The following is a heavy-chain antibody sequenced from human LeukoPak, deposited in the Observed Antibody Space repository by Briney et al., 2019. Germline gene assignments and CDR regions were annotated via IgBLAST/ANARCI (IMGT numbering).Heavy chain of an antibody. CDR3: ATAVYGSGSYHPPLDY. CDR2: INPNSGGT. CDR1: GYTFTGYY. J-gene: IGHJ4*02. D-gene: IGHD3-10*01. V-gene: IGHV1-2*02. Sequence: ASVKVSCKASGYTFTGYYMHWVRQAPGQGLEWMGWINPNSGGTNYAQKFQGRVTMTRDTSISTAYMELSSLRSEDTAVYYCATAVYGSGSYHPPLDYWGQGTLVTVSS.